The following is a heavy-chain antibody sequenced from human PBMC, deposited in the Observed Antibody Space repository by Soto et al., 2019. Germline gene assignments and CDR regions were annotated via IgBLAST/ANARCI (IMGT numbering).Heavy chain of an antibody. CDR1: GFTLRDYW. Sequence: SLILSFAASGFTLRDYWMSWVRQAPGKSLEWVATINPDGSEKYYVESVEGRFSISRDNDKNSLYLQMNSLRTQDSALYYCASNPVLLMGDGIHDYYGLDVWGQGTTITVS. V-gene: IGHV3-7*01. CDR2: INPDGSEK. J-gene: IGHJ6*02. D-gene: IGHD2-8*01. CDR3: ASNPVLLMGDGIHDYYGLDV.